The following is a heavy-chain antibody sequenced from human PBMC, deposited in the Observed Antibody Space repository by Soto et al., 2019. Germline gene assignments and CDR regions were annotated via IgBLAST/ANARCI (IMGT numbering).Heavy chain of an antibody. CDR3: ARDRYFYDSRGYYRTLDS. D-gene: IGHD3-22*01. CDR2: IFHSGIT. V-gene: IGHV4-59*01. CDR1: GGSFSNDY. Sequence: ETLSLTCFISGGSFSNDYWTWIRQSPGKGLEWIGYIFHSGITDYNPSVKSRVTISIDKSRNLFSLNLTSVTAADTAVHYCARDRYFYDSRGYYRTLDSWGQGTLVTVSS. J-gene: IGHJ5*01.